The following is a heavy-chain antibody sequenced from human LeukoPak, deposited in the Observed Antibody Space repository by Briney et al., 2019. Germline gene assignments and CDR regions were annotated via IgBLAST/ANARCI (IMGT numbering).Heavy chain of an antibody. J-gene: IGHJ4*02. CDR1: GGSISSYY. CDR2: IYYSGSA. CDR3: ARVLAADYFDY. V-gene: IGHV4-59*01. Sequence: SETLSLTCTVSGGSISSYYWSWIRQPPGKGLEWIGHIYYSGSAKYNPSLKSRVTISRDTSQNQFSLKLSSVTAADTAVYYCARVLAADYFDYWGQGILVTVSS.